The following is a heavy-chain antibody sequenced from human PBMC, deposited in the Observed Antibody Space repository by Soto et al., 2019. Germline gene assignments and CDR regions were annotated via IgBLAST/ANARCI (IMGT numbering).Heavy chain of an antibody. CDR3: ASPKGAGDYAALDI. CDR1: GGTFSSYA. V-gene: IGHV1-69*12. D-gene: IGHD4-17*01. Sequence: QVQLVQSGAEVKKPGSSVKVSCKASGGTFSSYAISWVRQAPGQGLEWMGGIIPIFGTANYAQKFQGRVTITADESTSTAYMELSSLRCEDTAVYYCASPKGAGDYAALDIWGQGTMVTVSS. J-gene: IGHJ3*02. CDR2: IIPIFGTA.